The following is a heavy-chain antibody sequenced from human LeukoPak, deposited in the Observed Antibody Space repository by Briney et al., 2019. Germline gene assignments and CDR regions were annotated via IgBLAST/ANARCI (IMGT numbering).Heavy chain of an antibody. CDR1: GDTVSSNSAA. J-gene: IGHJ4*02. Sequence: SQTLSLTCDISGDTVSSNSAAWNWIRQSLSRGLEWLGRTYYRSKWYRYYGPSVKGRITINPDTSKNQFSLQLISVTPEDTAVYYCARGAAGALDYWGQGTLVTVSS. V-gene: IGHV6-1*01. D-gene: IGHD6-13*01. CDR3: ARGAAGALDY. CDR2: TYYRSKWYR.